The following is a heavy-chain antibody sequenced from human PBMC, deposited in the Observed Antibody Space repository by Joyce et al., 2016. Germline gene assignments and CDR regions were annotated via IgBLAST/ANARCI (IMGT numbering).Heavy chain of an antibody. Sequence: QVRLQQWGAGLLKPSETLSLTCGVSGGSLTGYYWSWIRQPPGKGLEWIGEIHHSGNTHYNPSLQSRVTISLDTSKNQFSLEVSSVTAADTAVYYCARGGLLPRYWGQGTLVTVSS. CDR1: GGSLTGYY. J-gene: IGHJ4*02. CDR2: IHHSGNT. CDR3: ARGGLLPRY. V-gene: IGHV4-34*01.